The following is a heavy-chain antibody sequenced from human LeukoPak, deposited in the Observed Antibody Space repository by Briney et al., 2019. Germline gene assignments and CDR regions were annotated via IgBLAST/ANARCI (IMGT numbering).Heavy chain of an antibody. CDR2: IDHSGST. D-gene: IGHD3-10*01. J-gene: IGHJ3*02. CDR1: GGSFSGYY. CDR3: ARGAKLYGSGSYYAFDI. Sequence: SETLSLTCAVYGGSFSGYYWGWIRQPPGKGLEWIGEIDHSGSTNYNPSLKSRVTISVDTSKNHFSLKLNSVTAADTAVYYCARGAKLYGSGSYYAFDIWGQGTMVTVSS. V-gene: IGHV4-34*01.